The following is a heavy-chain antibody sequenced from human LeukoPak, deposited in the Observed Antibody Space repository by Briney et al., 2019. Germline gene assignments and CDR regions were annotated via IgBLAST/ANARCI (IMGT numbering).Heavy chain of an antibody. CDR1: GGSITSDY. CDR3: SRGGANDL. J-gene: IGHJ5*02. CDR2: IFTSGST. D-gene: IGHD4/OR15-4a*01. Sequence: SETLSLTCTVVGGSITSDYWSWIRQPAGKGLEWIGRIFTSGSTAYNPSLKSRVTMSLDTSKNQFFLKLSSVTAADTAAYSCSRGGANDLWGQGTLVTVSS. V-gene: IGHV4-4*07.